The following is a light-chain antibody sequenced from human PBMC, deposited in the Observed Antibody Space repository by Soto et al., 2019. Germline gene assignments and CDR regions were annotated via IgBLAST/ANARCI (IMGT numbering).Light chain of an antibody. CDR2: DDS. CDR3: QVWDSSSDPYV. J-gene: IGLJ1*01. CDR1: NTGSKS. V-gene: IGLV3-21*02. Sequence: SYELTQPPSVSVAPGPTARITCGGNNTGSKSVHWYQQKPGQAPVLVVYDDSDRPSGIPERFSGSNSGNTATLTISRVEAGDEADYYCQVWDSSSDPYVFGTGTKLTVL.